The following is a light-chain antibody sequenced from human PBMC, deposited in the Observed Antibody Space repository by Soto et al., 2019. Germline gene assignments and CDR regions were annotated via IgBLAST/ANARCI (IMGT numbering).Light chain of an antibody. CDR2: SND. Sequence: QSVLTQPPSASGTPGQRGTISCSGRNANIGNNFVCWYQQLPGTAPKLLMYSNDQRPSGVPDRFSGSKSGTSASLAISGLRSEDEADYYCVAWDDSLSGLVFGTGTKLTVL. CDR3: VAWDDSLSGLV. V-gene: IGLV1-47*02. CDR1: NANIGNNF. J-gene: IGLJ1*01.